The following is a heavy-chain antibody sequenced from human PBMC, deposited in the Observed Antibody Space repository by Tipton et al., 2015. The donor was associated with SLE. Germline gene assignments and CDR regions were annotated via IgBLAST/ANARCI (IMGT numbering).Heavy chain of an antibody. CDR2: FYIGGSA. D-gene: IGHD4-17*01. CDR3: AKGGLDYGDYSGVYFQH. J-gene: IGHJ1*01. Sequence: SLRLSCAASGFTFSNYAMGWVCQAPGKGLEWVSVFYIGGSAYYADSVKGRFTISRDNSKNTLYLQTNSLRADDTAVYYCAKGGLDYGDYSGVYFQHWGQGTLVTVS. CDR1: GFTFSNYA. V-gene: IGHV3-23*03.